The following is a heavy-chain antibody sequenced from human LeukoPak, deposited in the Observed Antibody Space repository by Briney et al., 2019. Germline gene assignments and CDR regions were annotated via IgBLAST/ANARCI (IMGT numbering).Heavy chain of an antibody. CDR1: GFTFSSYG. CDR3: AKDVIVVVTHDAFDI. J-gene: IGHJ3*02. D-gene: IGHD2-21*02. V-gene: IGHV3-30*02. Sequence: GGSLRLSCAASGFTFSSYGMHWVRQAPGKGLEWAAFIRYDGSNKYYADSVKGRFTISRDNSKNTLYLQMNSLRAEDTAVYYCAKDVIVVVTHDAFDIWGQGTMVTVSS. CDR2: IRYDGSNK.